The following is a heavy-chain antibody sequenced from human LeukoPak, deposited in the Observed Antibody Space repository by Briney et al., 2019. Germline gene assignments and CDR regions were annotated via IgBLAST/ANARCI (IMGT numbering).Heavy chain of an antibody. CDR2: IRRRAYGGAA. CDR1: GFAFDDFA. V-gene: IGHV3-49*04. CDR3: SRNGLVDFDY. J-gene: IGHJ4*02. Sequence: GESLRLSCTTSGFAFDDFAMSWVRQAAGEGREWVGFIRRRAYGGAAEYAASVEGRFIISRDDSKGIAYLQMNSLKTEDTAVYYCSRNGLVDFDYWGQGSRVIVS.